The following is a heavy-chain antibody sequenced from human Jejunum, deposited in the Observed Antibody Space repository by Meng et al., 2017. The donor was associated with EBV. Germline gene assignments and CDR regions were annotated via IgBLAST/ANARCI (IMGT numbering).Heavy chain of an antibody. Sequence: QGQLQRWGAGLLKPSETLSLTCAVYRGSFSGYYWSWIRQHPGKGLEWIGEINHSGSTNYNPSLRSRVTISVETSKNQFSLRLNSVTAADTAVYYCARVAFSYTTRSLDSWGQGTLVTASS. V-gene: IGHV4-34*02. CDR2: INHSGST. J-gene: IGHJ4*02. D-gene: IGHD3-16*02. CDR1: RGSFSGYY. CDR3: ARVAFSYTTRSLDS.